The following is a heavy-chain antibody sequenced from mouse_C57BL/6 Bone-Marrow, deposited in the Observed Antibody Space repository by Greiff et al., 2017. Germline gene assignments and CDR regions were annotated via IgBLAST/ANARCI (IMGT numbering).Heavy chain of an antibody. D-gene: IGHD1-1*01. Sequence: EVQLQQSVAELVRPGASVKLSCTASGFNIKNTYMHWVKQRPEQGLEWIGRIDPANGNTKYAPKFQGKATITADTSSNTAYLQLSSLTSEDTAISYCAVDYYGSSPTPFAYWGQGTLVTVSA. CDR3: AVDYYGSSPTPFAY. J-gene: IGHJ3*01. CDR1: GFNIKNTY. V-gene: IGHV14-3*01. CDR2: IDPANGNT.